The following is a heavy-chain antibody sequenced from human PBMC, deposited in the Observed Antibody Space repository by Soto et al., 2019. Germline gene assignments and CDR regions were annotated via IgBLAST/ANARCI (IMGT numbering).Heavy chain of an antibody. V-gene: IGHV1-3*01. D-gene: IGHD6-13*01. CDR1: GYTFTSYA. J-gene: IGHJ4*02. CDR2: INAGNGNT. CDR3: ARAPGGPGIAEY. Sequence: ASVKVSCKASGYTFTSYAMQWVRQAPGQGLEWMGWINAGNGNTKYSQKFQGRVTITRDTSASTAYMELSSLRSEDTAVYYCARAPGGPGIAEYWGQGTLVTV.